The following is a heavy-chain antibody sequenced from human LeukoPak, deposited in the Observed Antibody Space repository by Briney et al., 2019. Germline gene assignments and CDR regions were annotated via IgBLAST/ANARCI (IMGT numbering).Heavy chain of an antibody. CDR3: ARDNGGKAFFDY. Sequence: ASVKASCKASGYTFTSYYMHWVRQAPGQGLEWMGIINPSGGSTSYAQKFQGRVTMTRDMSTSTVYMELSSLRSEDTAVYYCARDNGGKAFFDYWGQGTLVTVSS. V-gene: IGHV1-46*01. CDR2: INPSGGST. CDR1: GYTFTSYY. J-gene: IGHJ4*02. D-gene: IGHD2-8*01.